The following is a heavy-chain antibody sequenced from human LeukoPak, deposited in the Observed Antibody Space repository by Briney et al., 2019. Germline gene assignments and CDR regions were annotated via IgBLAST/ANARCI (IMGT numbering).Heavy chain of an antibody. CDR1: GDSISNSNW. CDR3: ARENNRNKSMFDY. CDR2: IYHGGST. J-gene: IGHJ4*02. D-gene: IGHD1-14*01. V-gene: IGHV4-4*02. Sequence: SETLFLTCAVSGDSISNSNWWTWVRQPPGKGLEWIGEIYHGGSTNYNPSLKSRVTISVDKSKNQFSLKLSSVTAADTAVYYCARENNRNKSMFDYWGQGTLVTVSS.